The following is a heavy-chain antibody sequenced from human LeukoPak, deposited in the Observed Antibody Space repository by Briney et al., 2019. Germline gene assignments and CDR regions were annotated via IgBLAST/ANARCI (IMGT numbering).Heavy chain of an antibody. D-gene: IGHD3-3*01. V-gene: IGHV3-23*01. CDR2: ISGSGGST. Sequence: GGSLRLSCAASGFTFSSYAMSWVRQAPGKGLEWVSAISGSGGSTYYADSVKGRFTISGDNSKNTLYLQMNSLRAEDTAVYYCASSTYYDFWSGYYIDYWGQGTLVTVSS. CDR1: GFTFSSYA. CDR3: ASSTYYDFWSGYYIDY. J-gene: IGHJ4*02.